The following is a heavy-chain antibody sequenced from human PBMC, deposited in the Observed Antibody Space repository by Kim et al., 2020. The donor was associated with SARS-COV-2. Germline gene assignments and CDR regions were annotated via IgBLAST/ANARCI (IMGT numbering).Heavy chain of an antibody. CDR2: IKSETDGGTT. D-gene: IGHD6-19*01. Sequence: GGSLRLSCAASRFTFSNAWMSWVRQAPGKGLEWVGRIKSETDGGTTDYAAPVKGRFTISRDDSKNTLYLQMSSLQTEDTAVYYCTTFPVRGLSAFDIWGQGTMVAVSS. J-gene: IGHJ3*02. CDR1: RFTFSNAW. CDR3: TTFPVRGLSAFDI. V-gene: IGHV3-15*01.